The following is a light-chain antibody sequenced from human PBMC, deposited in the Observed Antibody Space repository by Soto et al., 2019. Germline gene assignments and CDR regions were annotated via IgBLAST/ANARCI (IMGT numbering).Light chain of an antibody. CDR3: QHRRNWRIT. V-gene: IGKV3-11*01. J-gene: IGKJ5*01. CDR1: QSVSSY. CDR2: EAS. Sequence: ELVLTQSPSTLSLYPGERATLYCRASQSVSSYLSCYQQKPGQAPRLLSYEASNRATVFPARYLGSRSGPDFTLNTRSLETQDFAVYYWQHRRNWRITSGQGTRLEIK.